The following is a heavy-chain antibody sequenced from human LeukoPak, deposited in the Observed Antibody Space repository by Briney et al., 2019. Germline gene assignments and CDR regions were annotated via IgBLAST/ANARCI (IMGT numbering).Heavy chain of an antibody. CDR1: GFTFSGSA. J-gene: IGHJ6*02. Sequence: AGSPKLSCAASGFTFSGSAMHWVPQAHGQGLKWVGRIRSKANSYATAYAASVKGRYTISRDDSKNTAYLQMNSLKTEDTAVYYCTRLADSGSYYYYYGMDVWGQGTTVTVSS. CDR3: TRLADSGSYYYYYGMDV. D-gene: IGHD1-26*01. V-gene: IGHV3-73*01. CDR2: IRSKANSYAT.